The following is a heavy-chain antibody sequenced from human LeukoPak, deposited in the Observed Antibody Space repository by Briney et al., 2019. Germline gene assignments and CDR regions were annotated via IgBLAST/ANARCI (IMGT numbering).Heavy chain of an antibody. J-gene: IGHJ4*02. CDR2: IIPIFGTA. V-gene: IGHV1-69*13. D-gene: IGHD3-3*01. CDR1: GGTFSSYA. Sequence: SVKVSCKASGGTFSSYAISWVRQAPGQGLEWMGGIIPIFGTANYAQKFQGRVTITADESTSTAYMELSSLRSEDTAVYYCARAPGNDFWSGIGQDYWGQGTLVTVSS. CDR3: ARAPGNDFWSGIGQDY.